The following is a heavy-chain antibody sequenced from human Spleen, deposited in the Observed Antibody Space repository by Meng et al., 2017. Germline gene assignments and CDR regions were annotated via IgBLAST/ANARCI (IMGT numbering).Heavy chain of an antibody. CDR1: GFTFSSYW. D-gene: IGHD4-23*01. CDR3: ARDPLYGGNYPSY. Sequence: GESLKISCAASGFTFSSYWMSWVRQAPGKGLEWISYISSSGSTIHYADSVKGRFTISRDNARNSLYLQMNNLRTEDTAVYYCARDPLYGGNYPSYWGQGTLVTVSS. CDR2: ISSSGSTI. J-gene: IGHJ4*02. V-gene: IGHV3-48*04.